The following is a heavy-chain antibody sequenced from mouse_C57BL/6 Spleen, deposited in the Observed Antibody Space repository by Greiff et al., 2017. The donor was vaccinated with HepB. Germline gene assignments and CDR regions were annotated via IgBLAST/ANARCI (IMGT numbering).Heavy chain of an antibody. J-gene: IGHJ4*01. CDR2: IYPSDSET. CDR1: GYTFTSYW. Sequence: QVQLQQPGAELVKPGASVKLSCKASGYTFTSYWMHWVKQRPGQGLEWIGNIYPSDSETHYNQKFKDKATLTVDKSSSTAYMQLSSLTSEDSAVYYCASNYDAMDYWGQGTSVTVSS. CDR3: ASNYDAMDY. V-gene: IGHV1-61*01.